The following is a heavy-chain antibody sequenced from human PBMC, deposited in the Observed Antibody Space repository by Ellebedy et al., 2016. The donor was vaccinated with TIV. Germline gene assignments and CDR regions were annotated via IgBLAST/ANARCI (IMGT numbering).Heavy chain of an antibody. Sequence: GESLKISCTASGFTFSSYSMTWVRQAPGKGLEGISYISSGISIYYADSVKGRFTISRDNAKNSLYLQMNSLRVEDTAVYYFAREAWGSYGTEYLQQWGQGTLVTVSA. CDR3: AREAWGSYGTEYLQQ. CDR1: GFTFSSYS. J-gene: IGHJ1*01. CDR2: ISSGISI. V-gene: IGHV3-48*04. D-gene: IGHD3-16*01.